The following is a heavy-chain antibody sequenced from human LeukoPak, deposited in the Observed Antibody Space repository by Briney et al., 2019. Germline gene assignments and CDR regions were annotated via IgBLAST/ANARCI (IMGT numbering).Heavy chain of an antibody. CDR1: GYTFTSYD. J-gene: IGHJ6*03. Sequence: ASVKVSCKASGYTFTSYDINWVRQAPGQGVEWMGWMNPNSGNTGYAQKFQGRVTITRNTSISTAYMELSSLRSEDTAVYYCARGDWNGYYYYMDVWGKGTTVTVSS. CDR3: ARGDWNGYYYYMDV. CDR2: MNPNSGNT. D-gene: IGHD1-1*01. V-gene: IGHV1-8*01.